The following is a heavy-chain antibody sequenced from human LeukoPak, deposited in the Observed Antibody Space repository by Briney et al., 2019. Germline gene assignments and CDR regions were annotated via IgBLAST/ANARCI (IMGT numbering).Heavy chain of an antibody. V-gene: IGHV4-34*01. CDR3: AREVRYYYGSGSYRRPLDP. CDR1: GGSFSGYY. D-gene: IGHD3-10*01. J-gene: IGHJ5*02. Sequence: SETLSLTCAVYGGSFSGYYWSWIRQPPGKGLEWIGEINHSGSNNYNPSLKSRVTISVDTSKNQFSLKLSSVTAADTAVYYCAREVRYYYGSGSYRRPLDPWGQGTLVTVSS. CDR2: INHSGSN.